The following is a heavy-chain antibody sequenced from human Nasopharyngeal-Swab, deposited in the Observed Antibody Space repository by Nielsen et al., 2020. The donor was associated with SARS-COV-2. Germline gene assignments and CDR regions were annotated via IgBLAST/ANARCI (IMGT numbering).Heavy chain of an antibody. CDR3: ARGRYYGSGSYYNWFDP. CDR2: INTNTGNP. J-gene: IGHJ5*02. CDR1: GGTFSSYA. Sequence: ASVKVSCKASGGTFSSYAISWVRQAPGQGLEWMGWINTNTGNPTYAQGFTGRFVFSLDTSVSTAYLQISSLKAEDTAVYYCARGRYYGSGSYYNWFDPWGQGTLVTVSS. D-gene: IGHD3-10*01. V-gene: IGHV7-4-1*02.